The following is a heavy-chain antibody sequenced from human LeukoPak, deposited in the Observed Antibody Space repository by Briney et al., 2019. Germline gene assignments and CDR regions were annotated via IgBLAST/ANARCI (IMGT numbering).Heavy chain of an antibody. Sequence: ASVQVSCKASGYTFTSYDINWVRQATGQGLEWMGWMNPNSGDTGYAQKFQGRVTITRNTSISTAYMELSSLRSEDTAVYYCARGGFLEWLPLDYWGQGTLVAVSS. CDR1: GYTFTSYD. D-gene: IGHD3-3*01. CDR2: MNPNSGDT. V-gene: IGHV1-8*03. J-gene: IGHJ4*02. CDR3: ARGGFLEWLPLDY.